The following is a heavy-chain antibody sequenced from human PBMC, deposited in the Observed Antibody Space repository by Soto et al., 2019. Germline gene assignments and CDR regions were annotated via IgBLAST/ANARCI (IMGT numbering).Heavy chain of an antibody. CDR1: GFTFSSYA. Sequence: GGSLRLSCAASGFTFSSYAMHWVRQAPGKGLEWVAVISYDGSNKYYADSVKGRFTISRDNSKNTLYLQMNSLRAEDTAVYYCARETSGRYDFWSGYYLSWGFDYWGQGTLVTVSS. V-gene: IGHV3-30-3*01. CDR3: ARETSGRYDFWSGYYLSWGFDY. CDR2: ISYDGSNK. J-gene: IGHJ4*02. D-gene: IGHD3-3*01.